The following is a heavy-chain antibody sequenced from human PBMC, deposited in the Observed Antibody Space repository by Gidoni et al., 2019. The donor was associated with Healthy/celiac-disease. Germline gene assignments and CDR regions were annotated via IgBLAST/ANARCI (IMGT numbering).Heavy chain of an antibody. D-gene: IGHD3-10*01. Sequence: EVQLVESGGGLVQPGGSLRLSCSASGFTFSSYAMHWVRQAPGKGLEYVSAIRSNGGSTYYADSVKGRFTISRDNSKNTLYLQMSSLRAEDTAVYYCVKGPAGITMVPSWFDPWGQGTLVTVSS. CDR3: VKGPAGITMVPSWFDP. CDR1: GFTFSSYA. CDR2: IRSNGGST. V-gene: IGHV3-64D*06. J-gene: IGHJ5*02.